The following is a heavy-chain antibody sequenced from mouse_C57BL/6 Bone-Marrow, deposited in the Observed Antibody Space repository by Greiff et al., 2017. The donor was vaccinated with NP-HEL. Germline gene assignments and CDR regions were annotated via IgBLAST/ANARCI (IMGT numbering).Heavy chain of an antibody. J-gene: IGHJ3*01. CDR2: INPGSGGT. CDR1: GYAFTNYL. CDR3: ARYPAY. Sequence: QVQLQQSGAELVRPGTSVKVSCKASGYAFTNYLIEWVKQRPGQGLEWIGVINPGSGGTNYNEKFKGKATLTADKSSSTDYMQLSSLTSEDSAVYFCARYPAYWGQGTLVTVSA. V-gene: IGHV1-54*01.